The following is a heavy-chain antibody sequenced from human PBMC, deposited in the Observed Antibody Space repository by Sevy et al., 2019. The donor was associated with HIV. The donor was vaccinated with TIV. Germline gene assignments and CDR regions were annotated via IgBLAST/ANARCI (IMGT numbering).Heavy chain of an antibody. CDR2: IRYDGSNE. V-gene: IGHV3-30*02. J-gene: IGHJ3*02. CDR1: GFTFSNHG. D-gene: IGHD2-8*02. CDR3: ARDRKVLLVVYAIPFDVFDI. Sequence: GGSLRLSCAASGFTFSNHGMHWVRQAPGKGLEWVAFIRYDGSNEYYAESVKGRFTISRDNSKNTLYLQMNSLRPEGTAVYYCARDRKVLLVVYAIPFDVFDIWGQGTMVTVSS.